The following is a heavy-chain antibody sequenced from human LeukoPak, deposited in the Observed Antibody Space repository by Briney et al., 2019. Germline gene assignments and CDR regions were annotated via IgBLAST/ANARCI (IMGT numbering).Heavy chain of an antibody. J-gene: IGHJ4*02. V-gene: IGHV4-34*01. CDR1: GGSFSGYY. CDR2: INHSGST. CDR3: ARGGVVVAATRPFDY. Sequence: SETLSLTCAVYGGSFSGYYWSWIRQPPGKGLEWIGEINHSGSTNYSPSLKSRVTISVDTSKNQFSLKLSSVTAADTAVYYCARGGVVVAATRPFDYWGQGTLVTVSS. D-gene: IGHD2-15*01.